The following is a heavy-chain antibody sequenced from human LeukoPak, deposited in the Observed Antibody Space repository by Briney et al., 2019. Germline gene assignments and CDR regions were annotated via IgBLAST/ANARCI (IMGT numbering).Heavy chain of an antibody. V-gene: IGHV3-23*01. CDR2: ISGSGGST. D-gene: IGHD6-13*01. J-gene: IGHJ5*02. Sequence: GGSLRLSCAASGFTFSSYAMSWVRQAPGKGLEWVSAISGSGGSTYYADSVKGRFTISRDNSKNTMYLQMNSLRAEDTAVYYCAKDSHQQLVTWSDPWGQGTLVTVSS. CDR3: AKDSHQQLVTWSDP. CDR1: GFTFSSYA.